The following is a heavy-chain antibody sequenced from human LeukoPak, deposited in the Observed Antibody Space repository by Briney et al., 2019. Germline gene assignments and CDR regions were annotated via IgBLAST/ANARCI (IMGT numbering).Heavy chain of an antibody. CDR1: GGSISSGGYY. D-gene: IGHD6-13*01. J-gene: IGHJ6*02. CDR3: ARRYSSSWSGMDV. CDR2: IYYSGST. V-gene: IGHV4-31*03. Sequence: PSETLSLTCTVSGGSISSGGYYWSWIRQHPGKGLEWIGYIYYSGSTYYNPSLKSRVTISVDTSKNQFSLKLSSVTAADTAVYYCARRYSSSWSGMDVWGQGTTVTVSS.